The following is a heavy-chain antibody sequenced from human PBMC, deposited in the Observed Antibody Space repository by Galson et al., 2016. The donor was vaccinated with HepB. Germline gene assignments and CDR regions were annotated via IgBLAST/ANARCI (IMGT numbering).Heavy chain of an antibody. D-gene: IGHD3-10*01. J-gene: IGHJ6*02. V-gene: IGHV3-30*18. CDR2: ISYDGSNK. Sequence: SLRLSCAASGFTFSGYGLHWVRQAPGKGLEWVAVISYDGSNKFYADSVKGRFTISRDNSKDTLYLQMNSLRAEDTAVYYCAKDRSYGYFGSGGMDVWGQGTTVTVSS. CDR1: GFTFSGYG. CDR3: AKDRSYGYFGSGGMDV.